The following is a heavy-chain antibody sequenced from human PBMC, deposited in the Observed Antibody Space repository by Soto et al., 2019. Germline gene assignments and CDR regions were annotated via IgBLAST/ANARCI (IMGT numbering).Heavy chain of an antibody. CDR1: GGSISSSNW. CDR3: ADLTGIAAAGTGW. J-gene: IGHJ4*02. CDR2: IYHSGST. Sequence: SETLSLTCAVSGGSISSSNWWSWVRQPPGKGLEWIGEIYHSGSTNYNPSLKSRVTISVDKSKNQFSLKLSSVTAADTAVYYCADLTGIAAAGTGWWGQGTLVTVS. D-gene: IGHD6-13*01. V-gene: IGHV4-4*02.